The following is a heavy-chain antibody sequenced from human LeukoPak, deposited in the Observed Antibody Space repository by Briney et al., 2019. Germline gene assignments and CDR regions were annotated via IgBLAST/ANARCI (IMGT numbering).Heavy chain of an antibody. D-gene: IGHD3-10*02. CDR1: GDSVSSKSGG. CDR3: AREQLWSGPNRFAS. Sequence: SQTLSLTCGISGDSVSSKSGGWNWIRQSPSRGLEWLGRTYYTSKWYNEYAVSMKSRITINSDTSKNQLSLHLDSVTPEDTAVYYCAREQLWSGPNRFASWGQGTLVTVSS. CDR2: TYYTSKWYN. J-gene: IGHJ5*01. V-gene: IGHV6-1*01.